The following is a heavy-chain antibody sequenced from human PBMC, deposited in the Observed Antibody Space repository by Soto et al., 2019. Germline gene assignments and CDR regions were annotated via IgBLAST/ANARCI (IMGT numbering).Heavy chain of an antibody. V-gene: IGHV3-48*01. CDR2: ISSSSSTI. D-gene: IGHD3-3*01. Sequence: PGGSLRLSCAASGFTFSSYSMNWVRQAPGKGLEWVSYISSSSSTIYYADSVKGRFTISRDNAKNSLYLQMNSLRAEDTAVYYCARDQSAPSITIFGVVITGHDAFDIWGQGTMVTVSS. CDR3: ARDQSAPSITIFGVVITGHDAFDI. J-gene: IGHJ3*02. CDR1: GFTFSSYS.